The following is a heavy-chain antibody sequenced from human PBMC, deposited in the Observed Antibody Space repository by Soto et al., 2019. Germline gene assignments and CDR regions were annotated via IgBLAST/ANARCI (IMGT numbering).Heavy chain of an antibody. CDR1: GFTLNDAW. CDR3: TRDRMGDTGVQFDY. V-gene: IGHV3-15*01. J-gene: IGHJ4*02. Sequence: ESGGGLVKPGGSLRLSCAASGFTLNDAWMSWVRQAPGKGLEWVGRIKSNTDGGTRDYAAPVKGRFTVSRDDSKNTLYLQMDSLRTEDTAIYYCTRDRMGDTGVQFDYWGQGTLVTVSS. D-gene: IGHD1-1*01. CDR2: IKSNTDGGTR.